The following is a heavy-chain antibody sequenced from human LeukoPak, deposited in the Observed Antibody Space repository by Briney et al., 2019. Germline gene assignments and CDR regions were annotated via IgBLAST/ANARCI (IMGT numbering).Heavy chain of an antibody. CDR3: AKDASPGGYYFDY. CDR1: GFTFSSYG. V-gene: IGHV3-33*06. D-gene: IGHD6-25*01. J-gene: IGHJ4*02. CDR2: IRYDGSNK. Sequence: GGSLRLSCAASGFTFSSYGMHWVRQAPGKGLEWVAVIRYDGSNKYYADSVKGRFTISRDNSKNTLYLQMNSLRAEDTAVYYCAKDASPGGYYFDYWGQGTLVTVSS.